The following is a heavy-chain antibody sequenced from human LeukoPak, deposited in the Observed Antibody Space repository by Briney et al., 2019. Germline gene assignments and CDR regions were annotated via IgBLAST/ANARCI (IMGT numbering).Heavy chain of an antibody. CDR2: INWNGGST. D-gene: IGHD5-18*01. CDR1: GFTFDDYG. CDR3: ARAGGYSYGSPGYFDL. Sequence: GGSLRLSCAASGFTFDDYGMSWVRQAPGKGLEWVSGINWNGGSTGYADTVKGRLIISRDHAKNSLYLQMNSLRDEDTGLYHCARAGGYSYGSPGYFDLWGRGTLVTVSS. J-gene: IGHJ2*01. V-gene: IGHV3-20*01.